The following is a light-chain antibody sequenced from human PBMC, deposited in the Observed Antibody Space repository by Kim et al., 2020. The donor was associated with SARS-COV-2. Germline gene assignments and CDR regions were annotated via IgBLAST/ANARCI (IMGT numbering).Light chain of an antibody. CDR2: DAS. CDR1: QGIYKY. CDR3: QKYDVAPYT. J-gene: IGKJ2*01. V-gene: IGKV1-27*01. Sequence: SASVVDRVTITCRASQGIYKYLAWYQQKPGKVPKLLIYDASKLESGFPSRFSGRGSGTSFTLTINSLQPEDVATYYCQKYDVAPYTFGQGTKLEI.